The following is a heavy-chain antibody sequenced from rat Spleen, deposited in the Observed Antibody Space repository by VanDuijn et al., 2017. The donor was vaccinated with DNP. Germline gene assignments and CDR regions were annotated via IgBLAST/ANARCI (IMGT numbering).Heavy chain of an antibody. CDR1: GFNFNDFW. V-gene: IGHV5-25*01. Sequence: EVKLVESGGGLVQPGRSLKLSCAASGFNFNDFWMGWVRQAPGKGLEWVASISHNGGDRYYRDSVKGRFTISRDYAKSTLYLQMNSLRSEDTATYYCARGSGTYYWYFDFWGPGTMVTVSS. CDR2: ISHNGGDR. J-gene: IGHJ1*01. CDR3: ARGSGTYYWYFDF. D-gene: IGHD5-1*01.